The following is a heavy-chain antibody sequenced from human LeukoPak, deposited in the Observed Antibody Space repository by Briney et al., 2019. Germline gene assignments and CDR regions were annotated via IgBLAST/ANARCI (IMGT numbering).Heavy chain of an antibody. J-gene: IGHJ4*02. V-gene: IGHV3-21*01. Sequence: GGSLRLSCAASGFTFSSYSMNWVRQAPGKGLEWVSSISSSSSYIYYADSVKGRFTISRDNAKNSLYLQMSSLRAEDTAVYYCAREGAVAGDYWGQGTLVTVSS. CDR1: GFTFSSYS. CDR2: ISSSSSYI. CDR3: AREGAVAGDY. D-gene: IGHD6-19*01.